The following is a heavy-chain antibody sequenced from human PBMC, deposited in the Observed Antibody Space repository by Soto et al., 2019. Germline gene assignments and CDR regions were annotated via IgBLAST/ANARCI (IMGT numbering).Heavy chain of an antibody. CDR1: GGSISSGDYY. V-gene: IGHV4-31*02. D-gene: IGHD2-15*01. Sequence: SETLSLTCTVSGGSISSGDYYWSWIRQHPGKGLEWIGYIYYSGSTYYNPSLKSRVTISVDTSKNQFSLKLNSVTAADTAVYYCARDRCSGGSCYSVYWGQGTLVTVSS. CDR3: ARDRCSGGSCYSVY. CDR2: IYYSGST. J-gene: IGHJ4*02.